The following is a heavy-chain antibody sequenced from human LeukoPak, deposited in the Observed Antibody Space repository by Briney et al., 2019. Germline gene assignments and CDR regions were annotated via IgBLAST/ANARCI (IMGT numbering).Heavy chain of an antibody. CDR1: GGSISSSSYY. D-gene: IGHD6-19*01. V-gene: IGHV4-39*07. Sequence: SETLSLTCTVSGGSISSSSYYWGWIRQPPGKGLEWIGSIYYSGSTYYNPSLKSRVTISVDTSKNQFSLKLSSVTAADTAVYYCARDMGAETLGYSSGWYGSLLAFDIWGQGTMVTVSS. CDR2: IYYSGST. CDR3: ARDMGAETLGYSSGWYGSLLAFDI. J-gene: IGHJ3*02.